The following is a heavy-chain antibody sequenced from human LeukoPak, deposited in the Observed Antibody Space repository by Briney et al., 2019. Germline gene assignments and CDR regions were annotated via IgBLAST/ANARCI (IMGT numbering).Heavy chain of an antibody. CDR3: AKGLSCSSTSCYTPDY. D-gene: IGHD2-2*02. V-gene: IGHV3-30*02. J-gene: IGHJ4*02. CDR1: GFTFSSYG. CDR2: IRYDGSNK. Sequence: PGGSLRLSCAASGFTFSSYGMHWVRQAPGKGLEWVAFIRYDGSNKYYADSVKGRSTISRDNSKNTLYLQMNSLRAEDTAVYYCAKGLSCSSTSCYTPDYWGRGTLVTVSS.